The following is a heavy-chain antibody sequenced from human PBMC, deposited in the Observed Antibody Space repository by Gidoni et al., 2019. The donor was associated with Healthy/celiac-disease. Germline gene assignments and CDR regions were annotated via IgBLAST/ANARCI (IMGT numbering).Heavy chain of an antibody. J-gene: IGHJ4*02. CDR1: GFTVSSNY. V-gene: IGHV3-66*01. CDR2: IYSGGST. D-gene: IGHD3-22*01. CDR3: ARARNTYYYDSSGYPDY. Sequence: EVQLVASGGGLVLPGGSLRLSCAASGFTVSSNYMSWVRQAPGKGLEWVSGIYSGGSTYYADSVKVRFTISRDNSKNTLYLQMNSLRAEDTAVYYCARARNTYYYDSSGYPDYWGQGTLVTVSS.